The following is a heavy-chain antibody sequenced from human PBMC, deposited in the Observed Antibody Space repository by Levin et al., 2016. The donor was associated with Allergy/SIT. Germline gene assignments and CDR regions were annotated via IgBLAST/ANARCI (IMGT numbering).Heavy chain of an antibody. CDR2: ITHRRNT. CDR3: AGWLGSVWFDP. V-gene: IGHV4-34*01. J-gene: IGHJ5*02. Sequence: SETLSLTCAVYGGSFTTYYWHWIRQPPGKGLEWIGEITHRRNTNYNPSLKSRVSISVDTSKNQFSLELTSVTAADTAVYYCAGWLGSVWFDPWGQGTLVTVSS. CDR1: GGSFTTYY. D-gene: IGHD6-19*01.